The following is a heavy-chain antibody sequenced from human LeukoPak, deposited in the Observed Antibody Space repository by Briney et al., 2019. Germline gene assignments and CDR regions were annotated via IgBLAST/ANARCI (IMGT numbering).Heavy chain of an antibody. Sequence: GGSLRLSCAASGYTFSTYAITRVRQAPGQGLEWVSAISDNGGGTYYADSAKGRFTVSRDNSKNTLYLQMNSLRAEDTAVYYCAKDRNWFGGVNPAGMDVWGQGTTVTVSS. V-gene: IGHV3-23*01. CDR2: ISDNGGGT. J-gene: IGHJ6*02. D-gene: IGHD3-16*01. CDR1: GYTFSTYA. CDR3: AKDRNWFGGVNPAGMDV.